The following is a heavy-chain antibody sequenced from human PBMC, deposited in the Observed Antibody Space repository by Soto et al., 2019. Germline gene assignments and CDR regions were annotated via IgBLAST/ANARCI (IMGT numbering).Heavy chain of an antibody. Sequence: PSETLSLTCTVSGGSINSGDYHWSWIRQHPGKGLEYIGYIYYSGSTYYNPSLKSRVIISVDTSKSQFSLNLSSVTAADTAVYYCARESLTLAVAGSGYFDYWGQGTLVTVSS. CDR1: GGSINSGDYH. CDR3: ARESLTLAVAGSGYFDY. CDR2: IYYSGST. J-gene: IGHJ4*02. V-gene: IGHV4-31*03. D-gene: IGHD6-19*01.